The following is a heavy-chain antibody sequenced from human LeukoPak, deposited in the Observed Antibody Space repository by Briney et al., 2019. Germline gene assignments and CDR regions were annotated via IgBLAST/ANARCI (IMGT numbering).Heavy chain of an antibody. CDR2: IRGSGGST. V-gene: IGHV3-23*01. D-gene: IGHD3-22*01. CDR1: GFTFSSYA. CDR3: AKDPHYDSSGYSFDP. Sequence: GGSLRLSCAASGFTFSSYAMSWVRQAPGKGLEWVSGIRGSGGSTDYADSVEGRFTISRDNSKNTLYLQMNSLRAEDTAVYYCAKDPHYDSSGYSFDPWGQGTLVTVSS. J-gene: IGHJ5*02.